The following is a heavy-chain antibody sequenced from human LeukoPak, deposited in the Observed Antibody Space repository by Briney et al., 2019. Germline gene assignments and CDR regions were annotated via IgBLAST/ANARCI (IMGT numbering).Heavy chain of an antibody. CDR1: GGSISSGGYY. V-gene: IGHV4-31*03. Sequence: PSETLSLTCTVSGGSISSGGYYWSWIRQHPGKGLEWIGYIYYSGSTYYNPSLKSRITISVDTSKNQSSLKLSSVTAADTAVYYCARVRLQSIQHWGQGTLVTVSS. CDR2: IYYSGST. J-gene: IGHJ1*01. CDR3: ARVRLQSIQH.